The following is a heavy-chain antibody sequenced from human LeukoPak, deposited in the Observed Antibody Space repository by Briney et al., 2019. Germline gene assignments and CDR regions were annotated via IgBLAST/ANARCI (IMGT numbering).Heavy chain of an antibody. V-gene: IGHV3-20*04. CDR2: INWNGGST. CDR3: ARDRGTTYYDFWSGHPGPFDY. Sequence: GGSLRLSCAASGFTFDDYGMSWVRQAPGKGLELVSGINWNGGSTGYADSVKGRFTISRDNAKNSLYLQMNSLRAEDTALYYCARDRGTTYYDFWSGHPGPFDYWGQGTLVTVSS. D-gene: IGHD3-3*01. J-gene: IGHJ4*02. CDR1: GFTFDDYG.